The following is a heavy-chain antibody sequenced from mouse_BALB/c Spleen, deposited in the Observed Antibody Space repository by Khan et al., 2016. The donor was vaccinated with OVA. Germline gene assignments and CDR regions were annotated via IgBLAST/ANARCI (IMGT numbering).Heavy chain of an antibody. V-gene: IGHV5-9-3*01. CDR3: ARTPGYYGSNYLDY. CDR2: ISSGGTYT. Sequence: EVELVESGGGLVKPGGSLQLSCAASGFTFSSYAMSWVRQTPEKRLEWVATISSGGTYTYYPDSVKGRFTISSDNAKNTLYLQMSSLRSEDTAMYYCARTPGYYGSNYLDYWGQGTTLTASS. J-gene: IGHJ2*01. D-gene: IGHD1-1*01. CDR1: GFTFSSYA.